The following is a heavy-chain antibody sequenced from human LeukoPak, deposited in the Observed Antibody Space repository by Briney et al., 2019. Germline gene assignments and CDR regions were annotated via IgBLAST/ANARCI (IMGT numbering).Heavy chain of an antibody. CDR1: GFTFSTFA. CDR2: IKQDGTEK. D-gene: IGHD3-22*01. J-gene: IGHJ4*02. Sequence: QAGGSLRLSCAASGFTFSTFAMIWVRQPPGKGLEWVANIKQDGTEKYYADSVKGRFTISRDNAKSSLYLQMNSLRAEDTALYYCARTPGGSGYRFDYWGQGTLVTVSS. V-gene: IGHV3-7*03. CDR3: ARTPGGSGYRFDY.